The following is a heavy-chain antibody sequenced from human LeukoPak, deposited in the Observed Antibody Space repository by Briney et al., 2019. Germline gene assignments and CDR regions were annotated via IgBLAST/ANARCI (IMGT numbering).Heavy chain of an antibody. CDR3: ASDSSGYYFFDY. D-gene: IGHD3-22*01. Sequence: SETLSLTCTVSGGSISSSSYYWGWLRQPPGKGLEWIGSVYYTGSTYDNPSLKSRVTISVDTYKNQCSLPLTSVTATDTAVYYCASDSSGYYFFDYWGQGTLVTVSS. J-gene: IGHJ4*02. V-gene: IGHV4-39*02. CDR1: GGSISSSSYY. CDR2: VYYTGST.